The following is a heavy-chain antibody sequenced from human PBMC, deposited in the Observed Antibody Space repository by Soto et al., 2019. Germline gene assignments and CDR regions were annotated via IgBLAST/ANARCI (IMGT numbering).Heavy chain of an antibody. CDR2: IWYDGSNK. CDR3: ARGLWFGESIYYYYMDV. J-gene: IGHJ6*03. D-gene: IGHD3-10*01. Sequence: QVQLVESGGGVVQPGRSLRLSCAASGFTFSSYGMHWVRQAPGKGLEWVAVIWYDGSNKYYADSVKGRFTISRDNSKNTLYLQMYSLRAEDTAVYYCARGLWFGESIYYYYMDVWDKGTTVTVSS. V-gene: IGHV3-33*01. CDR1: GFTFSSYG.